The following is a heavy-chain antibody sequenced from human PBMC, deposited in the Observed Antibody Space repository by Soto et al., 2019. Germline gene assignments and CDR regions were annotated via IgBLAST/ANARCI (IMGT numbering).Heavy chain of an antibody. J-gene: IGHJ4*02. Sequence: GGSLRLSCAASGFTFSSYSMNWVRQAPGKGLEWVSSISSSSSYIYYADSVKGRFTISRDNAKNSLYLQMNSLRAEDTAVYYCARDLTEQQQLNWGQGTLVTVSS. CDR1: GFTFSSYS. D-gene: IGHD6-13*01. CDR2: ISSSSSYI. CDR3: ARDLTEQQQLN. V-gene: IGHV3-21*01.